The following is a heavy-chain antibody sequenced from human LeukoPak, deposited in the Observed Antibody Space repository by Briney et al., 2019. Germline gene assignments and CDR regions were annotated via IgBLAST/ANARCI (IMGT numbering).Heavy chain of an antibody. J-gene: IGHJ4*02. D-gene: IGHD3-22*01. Sequence: SLRLSCAASGFTFDEYAMHWGRQAPGKGLEGGSGISWNSGSIGYADSVKGRFTISRDNAKNSLYLQMNSLRAEDTALYYCAKDIISDYYDSSGYADYWGQGTLVTVSS. CDR3: AKDIISDYYDSSGYADY. V-gene: IGHV3-9*01. CDR2: ISWNSGSI. CDR1: GFTFDEYA.